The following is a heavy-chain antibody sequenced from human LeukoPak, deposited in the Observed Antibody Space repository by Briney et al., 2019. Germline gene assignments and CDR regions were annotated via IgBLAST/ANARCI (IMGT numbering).Heavy chain of an antibody. CDR3: ARAVGSSESNWFDP. CDR2: IYTSGSA. J-gene: IGHJ5*02. Sequence: SETLSLTCTVSGGSISSRSYYWSWIRQPAGKGLEWIGRIYTSGSANYNPSLKSRVTISLDTSKNQFSLRLSSVTAADTVVYYCARAVGSSESNWFDPWGQGTLATVSS. CDR1: GGSISSRSYY. V-gene: IGHV4-61*02. D-gene: IGHD1-26*01.